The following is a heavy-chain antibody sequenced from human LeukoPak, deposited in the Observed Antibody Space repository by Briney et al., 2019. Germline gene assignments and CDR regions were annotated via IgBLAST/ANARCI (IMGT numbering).Heavy chain of an antibody. CDR3: AKDPYGSGYNWFDL. Sequence: PGRSLRLSCAASGFTFSSYGMHWVRQAPGKGLEWVVVISYDGSNKYYADSVKGRFTISRDNSKNTLYLQMNSLRAEDTAVYYCAKDPYGSGYNWFDLWGQGTLVTVSS. CDR2: ISYDGSNK. D-gene: IGHD3-10*01. CDR1: GFTFSSYG. V-gene: IGHV3-30*18. J-gene: IGHJ5*02.